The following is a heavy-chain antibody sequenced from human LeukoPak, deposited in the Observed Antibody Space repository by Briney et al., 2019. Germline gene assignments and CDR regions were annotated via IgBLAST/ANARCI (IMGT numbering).Heavy chain of an antibody. D-gene: IGHD1-7*01. CDR2: IYHSGST. J-gene: IGHJ3*02. CDR3: ARGVARITGTTRYAIDI. Sequence: SETLSLTCAVSGYSISSGYYWGWIRQPPGKGLEWIGSIYHSGSTYYNPSLKSRVTISVDTSKNQFSLKLSSVTAADTAVYYCARGVARITGTTRYAIDIWGQGTMVTVSS. CDR1: GYSISSGYY. V-gene: IGHV4-38-2*01.